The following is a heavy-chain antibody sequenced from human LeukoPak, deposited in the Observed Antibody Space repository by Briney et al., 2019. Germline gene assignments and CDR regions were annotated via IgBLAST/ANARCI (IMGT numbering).Heavy chain of an antibody. Sequence: GGSLRLSCAASGFPFIDYYMSWIRQAPGKGLEWVSYISSSGSTIYYADSVKGRFTISRDNAKNSLYLQMNSLRAEDTAVYYCARVLRFLEWLQYYYYYYYMDVWGKGTTVTVSS. J-gene: IGHJ6*03. CDR2: ISSSGSTI. D-gene: IGHD3-3*01. CDR3: ARVLRFLEWLQYYYYYYYMDV. CDR1: GFPFIDYY. V-gene: IGHV3-11*04.